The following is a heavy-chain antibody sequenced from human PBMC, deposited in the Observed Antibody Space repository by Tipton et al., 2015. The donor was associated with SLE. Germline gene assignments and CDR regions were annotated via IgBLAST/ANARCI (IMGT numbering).Heavy chain of an antibody. D-gene: IGHD3-22*01. V-gene: IGHV4-30-2*01. J-gene: IGHJ4*02. CDR2: IYHSEST. CDR3: VRDSSGLGDYFDY. CDR1: GGSISSGGYS. Sequence: TLSLTCAVSGGSISSGGYSWSWIRQPPGKGLEWIGYIYHSESTYYNPSLKSRVTISVDRSKNQFSLKLSSVTAADTAVYYCVRDSSGLGDYFDYWGQGTLVTVSS.